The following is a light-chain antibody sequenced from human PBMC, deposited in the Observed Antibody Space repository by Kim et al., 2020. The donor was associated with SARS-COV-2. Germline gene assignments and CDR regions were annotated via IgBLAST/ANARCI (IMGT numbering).Light chain of an antibody. Sequence: APGTTATITCEGDKIGRKTVQCYQQKPGQAPVVVMCYDNDRPSGIPERFSGSNSGNTATLTISRVEAGDEADYYCHVWDGSSDSIIFGGGTQLTVL. CDR2: YDN. V-gene: IGLV3-21*04. CDR3: HVWDGSSDSII. J-gene: IGLJ2*01. CDR1: KIGRKT.